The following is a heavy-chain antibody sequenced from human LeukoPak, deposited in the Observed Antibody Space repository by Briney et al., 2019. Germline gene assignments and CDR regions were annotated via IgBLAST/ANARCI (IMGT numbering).Heavy chain of an antibody. Sequence: PSETLSLTCAVSGGSISSGGYSWSWIRQPPGKGLEWIGYIYHSGSTYYNPSLKSRVTISVDRSKNQFSLKLSSVTAPDTAVYYCARAPYSSTYNWFDPWGQGTLVTVSS. D-gene: IGHD6-13*01. CDR2: IYHSGST. V-gene: IGHV4-30-2*01. CDR3: ARAPYSSTYNWFDP. J-gene: IGHJ5*02. CDR1: GGSISSGGYS.